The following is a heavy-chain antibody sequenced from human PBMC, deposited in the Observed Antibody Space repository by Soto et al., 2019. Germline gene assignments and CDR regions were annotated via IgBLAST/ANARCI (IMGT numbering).Heavy chain of an antibody. J-gene: IGHJ4*02. CDR3: ARDHPWDYFDY. CDR1: GFTFSSYG. D-gene: IGHD1-26*01. V-gene: IGHV3-33*01. CDR2: IWYDGSNK. Sequence: GGSLRLSCAASGFTFSSYGMHWVRQAPGKGLEWVAVIWYDGSNKYYADSVKGRFTISRDNSKNTLYLQMNSLRAEDTAVYYCARDHPWDYFDYWGQGTLVTVSS.